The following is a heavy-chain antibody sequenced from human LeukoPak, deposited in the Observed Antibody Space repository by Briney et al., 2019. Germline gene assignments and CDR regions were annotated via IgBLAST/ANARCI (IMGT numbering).Heavy chain of an antibody. Sequence: SETLSLTCTAFGGSISSYYWSWIRQPPGKGLEWIADIYYSGTTNYNPSLYSRVTISVDTSKNQLSLRLTSVTAADTAIYFCARAISPDSPNRPFDYWGPGTLVTVSS. J-gene: IGHJ4*02. D-gene: IGHD1-14*01. CDR1: GGSISSYY. V-gene: IGHV4-59*01. CDR3: ARAISPDSPNRPFDY. CDR2: IYYSGTT.